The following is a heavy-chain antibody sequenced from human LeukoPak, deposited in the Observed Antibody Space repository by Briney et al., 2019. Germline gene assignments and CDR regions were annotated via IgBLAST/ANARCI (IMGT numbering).Heavy chain of an antibody. CDR2: ISGSGGST. D-gene: IGHD5-18*01. J-gene: IGHJ4*02. V-gene: IGHV3-23*01. Sequence: GGTLRLSCAASGFTFSSYGMSWVRQAPGKGLEWVSAISGSGGSTYYADSVKGRFTISRDNSKNTLYLQMNSLRAEDTAVYYCAKGYGYSYGYDYWGQGTLVTVSS. CDR3: AKGYGYSYGYDY. CDR1: GFTFSSYG.